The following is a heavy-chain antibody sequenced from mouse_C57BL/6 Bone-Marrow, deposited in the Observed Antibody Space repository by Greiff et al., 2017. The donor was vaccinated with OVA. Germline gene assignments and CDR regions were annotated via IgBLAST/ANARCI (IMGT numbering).Heavy chain of an antibody. Sequence: VHVKQSGAELVRPGASVKLSCTASGFNIKDYYMHWVKQRPEQGLEWIGRIDPEDGDTEYAPKFQGKATMTADTSSNPAYLQLSSLTSEDTAVYYCTLYYGNYGYYAMDYWGQGTSVTVSS. CDR2: IDPEDGDT. CDR3: TLYYGNYGYYAMDY. CDR1: GFNIKDYY. D-gene: IGHD2-1*01. V-gene: IGHV14-1*01. J-gene: IGHJ4*01.